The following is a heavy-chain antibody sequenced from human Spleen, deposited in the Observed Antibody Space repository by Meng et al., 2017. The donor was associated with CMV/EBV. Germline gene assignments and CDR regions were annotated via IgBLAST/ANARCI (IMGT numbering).Heavy chain of an antibody. J-gene: IGHJ5*02. CDR3: ARARPARPRFATGGWFDP. CDR1: EYTFTSYY. D-gene: IGHD6-6*01. Sequence: ASVKVSCKASEYTFTSYYMHWVRQAPGQGLEWMGIINPSGGSTSYAQKFQGRVTMTRDTSTSTVYMELSSLRSEDTAVYYCARARPARPRFATGGWFDPWGQGTLVTVSS. CDR2: INPSGGST. V-gene: IGHV1-46*01.